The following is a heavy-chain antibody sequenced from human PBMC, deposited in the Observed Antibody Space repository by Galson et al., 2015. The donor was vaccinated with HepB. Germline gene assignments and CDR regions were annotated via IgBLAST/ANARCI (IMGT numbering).Heavy chain of an antibody. J-gene: IGHJ4*02. V-gene: IGHV3-23*01. CDR1: GFTFSSYA. D-gene: IGHD3-22*01. Sequence: SLRLSCAASGFTFSSYAMSWVRQAPGKGLEWVSAISGSGGSTYYADSVKGRFTISRDNSKNTLYLQMNSLRAEDTAVYYCAKDGKFLDYYEEILIDYWGQGTLVTVSS. CDR3: AKDGKFLDYYEEILIDY. CDR2: ISGSGGST.